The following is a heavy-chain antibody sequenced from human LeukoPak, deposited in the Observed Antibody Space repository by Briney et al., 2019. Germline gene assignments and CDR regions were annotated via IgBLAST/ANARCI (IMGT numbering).Heavy chain of an antibody. CDR1: GFTFSSYA. CDR3: AREIPAVAGNFGY. V-gene: IGHV3-30-3*01. Sequence: GGSLRLSCAASGFTFSSYAMHWVRQAPGKGLEWVAVISYDGSNKYYADSVKSRFTISRDNSKNTLYLQMNSLRAEDTAVYYCAREIPAVAGNFGYWGQGTLVTVSS. CDR2: ISYDGSNK. J-gene: IGHJ4*02. D-gene: IGHD6-19*01.